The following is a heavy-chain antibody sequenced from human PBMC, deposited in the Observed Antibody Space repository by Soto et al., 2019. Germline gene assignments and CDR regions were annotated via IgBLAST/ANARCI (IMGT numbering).Heavy chain of an antibody. CDR1: GGTFSRYA. Sequence: GASVKVSCKASGGTFSRYAISWVRQAPGQGLEWMGGIIPIFGTANYAQKFQGRVTITADESTSTAYMELSSLRSEDTAVYYCAREGGGGYSYGTDYYGMDVWGQGTTVTVSS. CDR3: AREGGGGYSYGTDYYGMDV. D-gene: IGHD5-18*01. J-gene: IGHJ6*02. V-gene: IGHV1-69*13. CDR2: IIPIFGTA.